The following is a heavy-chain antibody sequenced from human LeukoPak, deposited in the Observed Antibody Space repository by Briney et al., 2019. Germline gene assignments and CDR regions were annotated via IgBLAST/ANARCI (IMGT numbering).Heavy chain of an antibody. D-gene: IGHD3/OR15-3a*01. V-gene: IGHV1-8*01. Sequence: ASVKVSCKASGYTFTSFDINWVRQAPGQGLEWMGWLNPNSGDTVYAQKFQGRVTITADESTSTAYMELSSLRSEDTAVYYCAREGLDRPLCYWGQGTLVTVSS. CDR3: AREGLDRPLCY. J-gene: IGHJ4*02. CDR2: LNPNSGDT. CDR1: GYTFTSFD.